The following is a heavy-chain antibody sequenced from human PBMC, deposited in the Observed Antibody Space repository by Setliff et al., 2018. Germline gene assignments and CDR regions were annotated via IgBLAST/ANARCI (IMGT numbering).Heavy chain of an antibody. Sequence: PSETLSLTCAVYGGSFSGYYWSWIRQPPGKGLEWIGEINHSGSTNYNPSLKSRVTISVDTSKSQFSLKLNSVTAADMAVYYCAREQWLDPPGYYYMDVWAKGTTVTVSS. J-gene: IGHJ6*03. CDR1: GGSFSGYY. V-gene: IGHV4-34*01. CDR3: AREQWLDPPGYYYMDV. CDR2: INHSGST. D-gene: IGHD6-19*01.